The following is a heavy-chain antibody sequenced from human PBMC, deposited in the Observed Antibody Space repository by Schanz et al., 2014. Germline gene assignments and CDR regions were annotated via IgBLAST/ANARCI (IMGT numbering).Heavy chain of an antibody. J-gene: IGHJ4*02. D-gene: IGHD3-9*01. CDR3: AKATYYDLLTAYFPIDY. CDR1: GFTFSSYG. Sequence: QVQLVESGGGVVQLGRSLRLTCAASGFTFSSYGMHWVRQAPGKGLEWVALISYDGSNKYYADSVKGRFTISRDNSKNTLYLQMNRLRTEDTAVYYCAKATYYDLLTAYFPIDYWGQGTLVTVSS. V-gene: IGHV3-30*18. CDR2: ISYDGSNK.